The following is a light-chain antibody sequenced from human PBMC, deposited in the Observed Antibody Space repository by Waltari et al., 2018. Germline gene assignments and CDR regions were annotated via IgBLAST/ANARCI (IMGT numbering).Light chain of an antibody. J-gene: IGLJ2*01. CDR2: YDS. CDR1: HIGGER. Sequence: SYVVTQSPSVSVAPGETARITCGGDHIGGERVHCYQQRPGQAPVLVISYDSDRPSGIPERFSGSNSGNTATLTISWVEADDEADYYCLVWHSTTDHHGVFGGGTKLTVL. V-gene: IGLV3-21*04. CDR3: LVWHSTTDHHGV.